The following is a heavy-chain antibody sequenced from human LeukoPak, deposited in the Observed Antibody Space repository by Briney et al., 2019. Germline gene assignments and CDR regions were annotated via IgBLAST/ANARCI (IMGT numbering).Heavy chain of an antibody. Sequence: GRSLRLSCAASGFTFSSYAMHWVRQAPGKGLEWVAVISYDGSNKYYADSVKGRFTISRDNSKNTLYLQMNSLRAEDTAVYYCARLRITMVRGVTPFDPWGQGTLVTVSS. V-gene: IGHV3-30-3*01. J-gene: IGHJ5*02. CDR2: ISYDGSNK. CDR3: ARLRITMVRGVTPFDP. CDR1: GFTFSSYA. D-gene: IGHD3-10*01.